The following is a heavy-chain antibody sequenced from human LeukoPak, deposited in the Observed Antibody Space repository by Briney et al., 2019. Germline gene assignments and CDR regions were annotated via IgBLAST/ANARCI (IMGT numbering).Heavy chain of an antibody. CDR2: IFYDGSS. CDR1: GGSISTSNYY. Sequence: SETLSLTCTVSGGSISTSNYYWGWLRQPPGKGLEWIGSIFYDGSSHYNPSLKSRVTISVDTSKNKFSLKVKYVTAADTAVYFCARYYGSGRDADYWDQGTLVTVSS. J-gene: IGHJ4*02. D-gene: IGHD3-10*01. V-gene: IGHV4-39*01. CDR3: ARYYGSGRDADY.